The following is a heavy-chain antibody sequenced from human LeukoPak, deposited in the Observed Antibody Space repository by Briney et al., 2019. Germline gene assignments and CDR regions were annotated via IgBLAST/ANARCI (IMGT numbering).Heavy chain of an antibody. J-gene: IGHJ4*02. D-gene: IGHD6-13*01. CDR3: AHSPELLIAAFFDY. CDR2: IYWDDDK. Sequence: SGPTLVKPTQTLTLTCTFSGFSLSTSGVGVGWIRQPPGKALEWLALIYWDDDKRYSPSLKSRLTINKDTSKNQVVLTMTNMDPVDTATYYCAHSPELLIAAFFDYWGQGTLVTVSS. V-gene: IGHV2-5*02. CDR1: GFSLSTSGVG.